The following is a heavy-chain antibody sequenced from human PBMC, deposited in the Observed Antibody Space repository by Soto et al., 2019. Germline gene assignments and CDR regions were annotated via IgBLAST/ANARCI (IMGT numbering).Heavy chain of an antibody. Sequence: ASVKVSCKASGYTFTSYDINWVRQATGQGLEWMGWMNPNSGNTGYAQKFQGRVTMTRNTSISTAYMELSSLRPEDTAVYYCAILGMLSYYYYYGMDVWGQGTTVTVSS. CDR3: AILGMLSYYYYYGMDV. CDR2: MNPNSGNT. J-gene: IGHJ6*02. CDR1: GYTFTSYD. D-gene: IGHD7-27*01. V-gene: IGHV1-8*01.